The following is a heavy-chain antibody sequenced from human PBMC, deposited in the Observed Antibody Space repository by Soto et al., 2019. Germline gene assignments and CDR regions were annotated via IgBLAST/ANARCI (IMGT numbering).Heavy chain of an antibody. J-gene: IGHJ4*02. CDR2: ITGSSSNL. V-gene: IGHV3-23*01. CDR1: GFTFRDYA. CDR3: AKGGAVYGLLTHDY. D-gene: IGHD3-9*01. Sequence: EVQLLESGGGLEQPGGSLRLSCAASGFTFRDYAMSWVRQAPGKGLEWVTTITGSSSNLYYSGSVKGRFAISRDNSTNTLYLQMDSLTAEDTAVYYCAKGGAVYGLLTHDYWGQGTLVTVSS.